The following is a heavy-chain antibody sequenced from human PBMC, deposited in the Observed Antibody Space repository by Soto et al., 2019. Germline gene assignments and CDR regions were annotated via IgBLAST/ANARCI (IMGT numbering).Heavy chain of an antibody. V-gene: IGHV4-34*01. CDR1: GGSFSGYY. J-gene: IGHJ6*03. CDR3: ARVPTTSLVGVYYSYYYMDV. CDR2: INHSGST. D-gene: IGHD2-15*01. Sequence: QVQLQQWGAGLLKPSETLSLTCAVYGGSFSGYYWSWIRQPPGKGLEWIWEINHSGSTNCNPSLTSRITISVDTYKTQFSLKLSSVTAADTAVYYCARVPTTSLVGVYYSYYYMDVWGKGTTVTVSS.